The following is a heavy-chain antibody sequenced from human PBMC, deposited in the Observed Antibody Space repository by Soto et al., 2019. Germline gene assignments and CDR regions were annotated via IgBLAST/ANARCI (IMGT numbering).Heavy chain of an antibody. D-gene: IGHD3-3*01. V-gene: IGHV3-11*06. CDR3: ASFFIWSGYAFDI. CDR1: GFTFSDYY. Sequence: QVQLVESGGGLVKPGGSLRLSCAASGFTFSDYYMSWIRQAPGKGLEWVSYISSSSSYTNYADSVKGRFTISRDNAKNSLYLQMNSLRAEDTAVYYCASFFIWSGYAFDIWGQGTMVTVSS. CDR2: ISSSSSYT. J-gene: IGHJ3*02.